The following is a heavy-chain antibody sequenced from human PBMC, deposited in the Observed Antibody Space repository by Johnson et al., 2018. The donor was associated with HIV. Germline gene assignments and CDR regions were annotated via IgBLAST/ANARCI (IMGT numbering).Heavy chain of an antibody. J-gene: IGHJ3*02. CDR3: AKESEWESRTPHAFDM. Sequence: QVQLVESAGGLLQPVGPLILSCSASRFTFSYYGMPLVCPAPGKGLECVTFIRFHRSHKYYIDSVNARFTVSRDNSKNTLYLQMKSLRPEDTAMYCCAKESEWESRTPHAFDMWGQGTMVTVSS. CDR2: IRFHRSHK. V-gene: IGHV3-30*02. CDR1: RFTFSYYG. D-gene: IGHD1-26*01.